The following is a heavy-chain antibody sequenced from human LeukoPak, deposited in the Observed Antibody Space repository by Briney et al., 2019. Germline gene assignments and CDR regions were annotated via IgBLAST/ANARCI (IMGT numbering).Heavy chain of an antibody. V-gene: IGHV4-39*01. CDR1: GGSISSSDYY. Sequence: SETLSLTCTVSGGSISSSDYYWGWIRQPPGKGLEWIASIYYSGSTYYSPSLKSGVTISVDTSKNQFSLKLRSVTATDTAVYYCARATVISGYYYYGMDVWGQGTTVTVSS. CDR2: IYYSGST. J-gene: IGHJ6*02. D-gene: IGHD4-17*01. CDR3: ARATVISGYYYYGMDV.